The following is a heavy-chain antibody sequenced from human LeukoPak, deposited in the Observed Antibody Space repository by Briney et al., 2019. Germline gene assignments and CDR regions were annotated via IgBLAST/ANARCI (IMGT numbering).Heavy chain of an antibody. D-gene: IGHD5-18*01. CDR3: AREAMGRLDY. Sequence: PGRSLRLSCAASGFTFSSYGMHWVRQAPGKGLEWVAVIWYDGSNKYYADSAKGRFTISRDNSKNTLYLQVNSLRVEDTAVYYCAREAMGRLDYWGQGTLVTVSS. V-gene: IGHV3-33*08. CDR1: GFTFSSYG. J-gene: IGHJ4*02. CDR2: IWYDGSNK.